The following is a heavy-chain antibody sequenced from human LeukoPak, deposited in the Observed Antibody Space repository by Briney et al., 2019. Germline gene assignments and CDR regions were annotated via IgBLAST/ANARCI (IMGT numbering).Heavy chain of an antibody. J-gene: IGHJ3*02. CDR3: TRGAPQADVFDI. CDR2: FKSKAAGGTT. V-gene: IGHV3-15*01. D-gene: IGHD1-26*01. CDR1: GFTFSVTW. Sequence: GGALRLSCAASGFTFSVTWISCVRQAPGRGREWVGRFKSKAAGGTTEYAAPVAGRFTTSRDDSKNMLYLQMNSLKPEDTAVYYCTRGAPQADVFDIWGQGTMVTVSS.